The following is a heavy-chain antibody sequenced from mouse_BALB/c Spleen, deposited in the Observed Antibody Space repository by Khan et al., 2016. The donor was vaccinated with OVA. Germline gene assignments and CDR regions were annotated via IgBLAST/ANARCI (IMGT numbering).Heavy chain of an antibody. CDR3: ARLAYYYDSEGFAY. Sequence: EVQLVASGGDLVEPGGSLKLSFAASGFIFSNYGMSWVRQTPDKRLEWVATISTGYHYTSYPESVRGRFTISRDNAKNTLYLQMTSLKSEDTAIFYCARLAYYYDSEGFAYWGQGTLVTVSA. V-gene: IGHV5-6*01. CDR2: ISTGYHYT. CDR1: GFIFSNYG. D-gene: IGHD1-1*01. J-gene: IGHJ3*01.